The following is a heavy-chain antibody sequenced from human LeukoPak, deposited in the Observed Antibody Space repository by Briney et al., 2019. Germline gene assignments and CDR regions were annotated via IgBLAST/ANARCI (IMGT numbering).Heavy chain of an antibody. CDR1: GGSISSYY. CDR2: IYYSGST. V-gene: IGHV4-59*01. J-gene: IGHJ2*01. CDR3: ARGPVTYCGGDCYLHWYFDL. Sequence: SETLSLTCTVSGGSISSYYWSWIRQPPGKGLEWIGYIYYSGSTNYNPSLKSRVTISVDTSKNQFFLKLSSVTAADTAVYYCARGPVTYCGGDCYLHWYFDLWGRGTLVTVSS. D-gene: IGHD2-21*02.